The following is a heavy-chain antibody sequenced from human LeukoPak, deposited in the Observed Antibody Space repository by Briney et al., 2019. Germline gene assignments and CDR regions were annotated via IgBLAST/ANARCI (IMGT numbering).Heavy chain of an antibody. CDR1: GGTFSSYA. Sequence: SVKVSCKASGGTFSSYAISWVRQAPGQGLEWMGGIIPIFGTANYAQKFQGRVTITTDESTSTAYMELSSLRSEDTAVYYCARDRYDFWSGYLYIWGQGTMVTVSS. CDR3: ARDRYDFWSGYLYI. CDR2: IIPIFGTA. D-gene: IGHD3-3*01. J-gene: IGHJ3*02. V-gene: IGHV1-69*05.